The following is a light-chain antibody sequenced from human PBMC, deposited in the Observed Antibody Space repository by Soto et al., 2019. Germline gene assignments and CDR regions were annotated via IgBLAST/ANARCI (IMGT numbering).Light chain of an antibody. J-gene: IGLJ1*01. Sequence: SSELTQPPSVSVAPGQTARITCGGNNIGGKSVHWYQQKPGQAPVLVVYDDSDQPSGIPDRFSGSNSGDTATLTIRRVEAGDEADYYCHVWDSSSDHYVFGTGTKVTVL. V-gene: IGLV3-21*02. CDR3: HVWDSSSDHYV. CDR2: DDS. CDR1: NIGGKS.